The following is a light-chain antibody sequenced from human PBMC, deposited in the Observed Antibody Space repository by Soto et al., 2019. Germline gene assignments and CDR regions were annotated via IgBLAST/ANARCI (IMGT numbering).Light chain of an antibody. Sequence: DIQMTQSPSTLSASVGDRVTITCRASQSINSWLAWYQQKPGKAPNLLIYKASSLESGVPSRFSGSGSGTEFTLTISSLQPDGFATYYCQKYNSYWTFGQGNKVEIK. J-gene: IGKJ1*01. CDR2: KAS. CDR1: QSINSW. CDR3: QKYNSYWT. V-gene: IGKV1-5*03.